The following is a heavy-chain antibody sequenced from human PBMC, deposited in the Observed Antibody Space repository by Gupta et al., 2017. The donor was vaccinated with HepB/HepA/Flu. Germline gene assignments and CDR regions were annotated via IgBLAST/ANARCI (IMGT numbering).Heavy chain of an antibody. CDR3: AKAYNWNDWAAFDI. CDR1: GFTFSSYG. D-gene: IGHD1-1*01. V-gene: IGHV3-30*18. CDR2: ISYDGSNK. Sequence: QVQLVESGGGVVQPGRSLRLSCAASGFTFSSYGMHWFRQAPGKGLEWVAVISYDGSNKYYADSVKGRFTISRDNSKNTLYLQMNSLRAEDTAVYYCAKAYNWNDWAAFDIWGQGTMVTVSS. J-gene: IGHJ3*02.